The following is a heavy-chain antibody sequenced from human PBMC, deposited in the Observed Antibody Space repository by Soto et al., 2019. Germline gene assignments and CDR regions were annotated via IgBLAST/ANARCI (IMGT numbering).Heavy chain of an antibody. CDR3: ARDRGAAGISYYYGMDV. CDR2: ISYDGSNK. D-gene: IGHD6-13*01. J-gene: IGHJ6*02. V-gene: IGHV3-30-3*01. CDR1: GFTFSSYA. Sequence: QVQLVESGGGVVQPGRSLRLSCAASGFTFSSYAMHWVRQAPGKGLAWVAVISYDGSNKYYADSVKGRFTISRDNSKNTLYLQMNSLRAEDTAVYYCARDRGAAGISYYYGMDVWGQGTTVTVSS.